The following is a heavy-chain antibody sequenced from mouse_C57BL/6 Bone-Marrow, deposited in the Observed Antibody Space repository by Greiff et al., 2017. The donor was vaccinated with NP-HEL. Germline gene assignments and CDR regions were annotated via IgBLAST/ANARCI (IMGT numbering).Heavy chain of an antibody. CDR2: ISNGGGST. J-gene: IGHJ4*01. D-gene: IGHD1-1*01. Sequence: EVKLQESGGGLVQPGGSLKLSCAASGFTFSDYYMYWVRQTPEKRLEWVAYISNGGGSTYYPDTVKGRFTISRDNAKNTLYLQMSRLKSEDTAMYYCARPHGSSYAMDYWGQGTSVTVSS. V-gene: IGHV5-12*01. CDR3: ARPHGSSYAMDY. CDR1: GFTFSDYY.